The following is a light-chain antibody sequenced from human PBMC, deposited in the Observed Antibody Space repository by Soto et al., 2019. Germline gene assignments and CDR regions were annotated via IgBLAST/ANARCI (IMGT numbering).Light chain of an antibody. Sequence: DIQMTQSPSSLSASVGDRVTITCRASQSISSYLNWYQQKPGKAPKLLIYAASSLQSGVPSMFSGSGSGTDFTLTISSLQPEDFATYYCQQSYSRGTFGQGTKLEIK. J-gene: IGKJ2*02. V-gene: IGKV1-39*01. CDR3: QQSYSRGT. CDR2: AAS. CDR1: QSISSY.